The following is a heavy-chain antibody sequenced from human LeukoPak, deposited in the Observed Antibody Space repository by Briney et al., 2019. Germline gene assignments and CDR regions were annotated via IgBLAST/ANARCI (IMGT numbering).Heavy chain of an antibody. D-gene: IGHD6-19*01. V-gene: IGHV3-23*01. CDR2: ISASGGST. CDR3: ARGPKGSIAVAGTLSY. Sequence: PGGSLRLSCAASGFTFSSSAMSWVRQVPGKGLEWVSGISASGGSTYYADSVKGRFTISRDNSKNTLYLQMNSLRAEDTAVYYCARGPKGSIAVAGTLSYWGQGTLVTVSS. CDR1: GFTFSSSA. J-gene: IGHJ4*02.